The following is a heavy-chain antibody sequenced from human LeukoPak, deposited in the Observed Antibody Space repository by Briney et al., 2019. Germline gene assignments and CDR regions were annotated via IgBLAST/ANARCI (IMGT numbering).Heavy chain of an antibody. V-gene: IGHV3-48*03. J-gene: IGHJ4*02. CDR2: ISSSGSTI. CDR3: ARVHYNTAMVDIDY. CDR1: GFTFSNYA. D-gene: IGHD5-18*01. Sequence: GGSLRLSCAASGFTFSNYAMSWVRQAPGKGLEWISYISSSGSTIYYADSVKGRFTISRDNGKNSLYLQMNSLRAEDTAVYYCARVHYNTAMVDIDYWGQGTLVTVSS.